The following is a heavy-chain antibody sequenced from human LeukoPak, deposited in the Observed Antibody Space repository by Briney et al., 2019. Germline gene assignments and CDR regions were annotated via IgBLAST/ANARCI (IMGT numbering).Heavy chain of an antibody. CDR2: INPNSGGT. CDR3: ARLRGIAAAGGWFDP. V-gene: IGHV1-2*02. D-gene: IGHD6-13*01. CDR1: GYTFTGYY. J-gene: IGHJ5*02. Sequence: ASVKVSCKASGYTFTGYYMHWVRQAPGQGLVWMGWINPNSGGTNYAQKFQGRVTMTRDTSISTAYMDLNRLRSDDTAAYYCARLRGIAAAGGWFDPWGQGTLVTVSS.